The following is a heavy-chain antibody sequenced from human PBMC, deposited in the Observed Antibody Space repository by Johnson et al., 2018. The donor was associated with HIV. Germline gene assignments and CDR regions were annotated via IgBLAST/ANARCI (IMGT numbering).Heavy chain of an antibody. CDR3: ARAAPNAFDI. CDR1: GFTVSSYY. J-gene: IGHJ3*02. D-gene: IGHD6-6*01. Sequence: VQLVESGGGLVQPGGSLRLSCAASGFTVSSYYMTWVRQAPGKGLEWVSVLFSGVTTYYADSVKGRFTISRDNSKNTVYLQMNSLRSDDTAVYYCARAAPNAFDIWGQGTMVTVSS. V-gene: IGHV3-66*02. CDR2: LFSGVTT.